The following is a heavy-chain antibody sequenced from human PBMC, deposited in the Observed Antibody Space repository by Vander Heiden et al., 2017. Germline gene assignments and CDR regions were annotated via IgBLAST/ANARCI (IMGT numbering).Heavy chain of an antibody. J-gene: IGHJ4*02. CDR1: GFTFSSYA. Sequence: EVQLLESGGGLVQPGGSLRLSCAASGFTFSSYAMTWARQAPGKGLGWVSGLSVSGANTNYADSVKGRFPISRDNSKNTLYLQMNSLGAEDTAVYYCARGGDGSGWSDFDSWGQGTLVTVSS. D-gene: IGHD6-19*01. CDR3: ARGGDGSGWSDFDS. CDR2: LSVSGANT. V-gene: IGHV3-23*01.